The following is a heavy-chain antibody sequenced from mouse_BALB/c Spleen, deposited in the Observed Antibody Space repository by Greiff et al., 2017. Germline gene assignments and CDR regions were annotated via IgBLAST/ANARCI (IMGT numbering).Heavy chain of an antibody. V-gene: IGHV5-17*02. Sequence: EVQGVESGGGLVQPGGSRKLSCAASGFTFSSFGMHWVRQAPEKGLEWVAYISSGSSTIYYADTVKGRFTISRDNPKNTLFLQMTSLRSEDTAMYYCARGGYRYDGAWFAYWGQGTLVTVSA. J-gene: IGHJ3*01. D-gene: IGHD2-14*01. CDR2: ISSGSSTI. CDR1: GFTFSSFG. CDR3: ARGGYRYDGAWFAY.